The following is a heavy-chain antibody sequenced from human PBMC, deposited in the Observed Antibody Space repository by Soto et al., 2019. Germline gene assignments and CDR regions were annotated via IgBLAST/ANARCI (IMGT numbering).Heavy chain of an antibody. CDR2: IYNSGRT. D-gene: IGHD6-19*01. V-gene: IGHV4-59*02. CDR1: GASVSSYF. CDR3: ARVHSGWSSGHGLDV. J-gene: IGHJ6*02. Sequence: SEILSLTCTVSGASVSSYFWSWVRQPPGKGLEWIGYIYNSGRTNYNPSLKGRVTISLDTSDNDFSLRLTSLTAADTAVYYCARVHSGWSSGHGLDVWGQGTTVTVS.